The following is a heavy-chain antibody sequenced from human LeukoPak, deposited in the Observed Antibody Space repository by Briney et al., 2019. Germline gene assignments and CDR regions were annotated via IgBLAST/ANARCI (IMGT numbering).Heavy chain of an antibody. CDR1: GFTFSSYS. D-gene: IGHD3-22*01. CDR3: ARVSPYYDSSGYYLDY. CDR2: ISSSSSTI. Sequence: GGSLRLSCAASGFTFSSYSMNWVRQAPGKGLEWVSYISSSSSTIYYADSVKGRSTISRGNAKNSLYLQMNSLRAEDTAVYYCARVSPYYDSSGYYLDYWGQGTLVTVSS. J-gene: IGHJ4*02. V-gene: IGHV3-48*01.